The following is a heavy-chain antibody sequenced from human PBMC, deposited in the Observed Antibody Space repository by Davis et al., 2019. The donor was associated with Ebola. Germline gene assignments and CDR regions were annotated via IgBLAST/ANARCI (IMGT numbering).Heavy chain of an antibody. V-gene: IGHV3-23*01. CDR3: ARGHSGYDNEMDS. J-gene: IGHJ4*02. CDR1: GFLFSDYA. CDR2: ISGSGGST. D-gene: IGHD5-12*01. Sequence: GESLKISCAASGFLFSDYAMGWVRQAPWKGLDWVSRISGSGGSTSYADSVKGRFTISRDNFKNTLYLQMNSLRVEDTALYYCARGHSGYDNEMDSWGQGTLVTVSS.